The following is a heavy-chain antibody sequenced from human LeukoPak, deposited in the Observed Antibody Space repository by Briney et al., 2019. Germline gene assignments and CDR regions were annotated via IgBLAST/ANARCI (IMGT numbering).Heavy chain of an antibody. CDR3: ARGGGSYSDDAFDI. J-gene: IGHJ3*02. V-gene: IGHV1-69*04. Sequence: GSSVKVSCKPSGGTFSSYAISGVRQAPGQGLEWMGRIIPIFGIANYAQKFQGRVTITADKSTSTAYMELSSLRSEDTAVYYCARGGGSYSDDAFDIWGQGTMVTVSS. CDR1: GGTFSSYA. D-gene: IGHD1-26*01. CDR2: IIPIFGIA.